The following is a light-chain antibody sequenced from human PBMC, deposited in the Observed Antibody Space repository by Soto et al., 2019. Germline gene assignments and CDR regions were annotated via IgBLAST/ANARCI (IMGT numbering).Light chain of an antibody. Sequence: VLTQPPSASGTPGQRVTISCSGDISNIGTNSVHWYQHLPGTAPKLVIYADSQRPSGVPDRFSGSKSGTSASLAISGLQSEDDADYLCAAWDDNLNGPLFGTGTKVTVL. V-gene: IGLV1-44*01. CDR3: AAWDDNLNGPL. CDR2: ADS. CDR1: ISNIGTNS. J-gene: IGLJ1*01.